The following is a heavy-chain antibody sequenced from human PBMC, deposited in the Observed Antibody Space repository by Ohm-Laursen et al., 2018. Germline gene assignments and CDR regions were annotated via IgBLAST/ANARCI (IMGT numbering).Heavy chain of an antibody. V-gene: IGHV3-72*01. J-gene: IGHJ3*01. CDR3: ARDVGAFDV. CDR1: GFTFSDHY. CDR2: IRNKAKSYTT. Sequence: GSLRLSCTASGFTFSDHYMDWVRQAPGKGLEWVGRIRNKAKSYTTEYAASVKGRFTISRDDPKNSLYLQMNSLKTEDTAVYYCARDVGAFDVWGHGTMVTVSS.